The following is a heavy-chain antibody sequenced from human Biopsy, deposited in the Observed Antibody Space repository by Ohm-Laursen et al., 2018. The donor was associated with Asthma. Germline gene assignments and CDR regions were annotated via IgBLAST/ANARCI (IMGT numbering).Heavy chain of an antibody. V-gene: IGHV4-31*03. CDR1: GDSITSGGCC. Sequence: TLSLTCPVSGDSITSGGCCWNWIRQHPGKGLEWIGYIHHSGTSYFNPSLKSRVSFSRDTSKNQFSLRPSSVTAADTAMYYCARIPRRSGSYFVDYWGQGTLVTVSS. CDR3: ARIPRRSGSYFVDY. CDR2: IHHSGTS. D-gene: IGHD3-22*01. J-gene: IGHJ4*02.